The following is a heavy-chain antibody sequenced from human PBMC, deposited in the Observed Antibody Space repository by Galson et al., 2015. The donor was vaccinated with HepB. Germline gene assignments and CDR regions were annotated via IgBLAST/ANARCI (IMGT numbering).Heavy chain of an antibody. CDR2: ISYDGSNK. Sequence: SLRLSCAASGFTFSSYAMHWVRQAPGKGLEWVAVISYDGSNKYYADSVKGRFTISRDNSKNTLYLQMNSLRAEDTAVYYCARGLFPRQWLVPGFDYWGQGTLVTVSS. J-gene: IGHJ4*02. CDR1: GFTFSSYA. CDR3: ARGLFPRQWLVPGFDY. V-gene: IGHV3-30*04. D-gene: IGHD6-19*01.